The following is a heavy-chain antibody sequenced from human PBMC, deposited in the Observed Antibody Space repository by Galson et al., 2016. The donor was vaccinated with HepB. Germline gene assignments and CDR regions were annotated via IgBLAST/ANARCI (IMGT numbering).Heavy chain of an antibody. V-gene: IGHV3-21*01. J-gene: IGHJ2*01. CDR1: GFTFTNYS. D-gene: IGHD2/OR15-2a*01. Sequence: SLRLSCAVTGFTFTNYSMDWVRQAPGRGLEWVSSIRPMSSFVHYADSLKGRFTISRDNARNSLYLQMDSLRVEDTAVYYWARSTRSHTTQWYFDLWGRGILVTVSS. CDR2: IRPMSSFV. CDR3: ARSTRSHTTQWYFDL.